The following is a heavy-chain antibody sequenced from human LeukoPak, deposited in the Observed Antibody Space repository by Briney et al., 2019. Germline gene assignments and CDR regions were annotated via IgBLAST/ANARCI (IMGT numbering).Heavy chain of an antibody. CDR2: IRSKAYGGTT. J-gene: IGHJ4*02. D-gene: IGHD2-15*01. V-gene: IGHV3-49*03. Sequence: GGSLRLSCTAPGFTFGDYAMSWFRQAPGKGLEWVGFIRSKAYGGTTEYAASVKGRFTISRDDSKSIAYLQMNGLKTEDTAVYYCTRGFRRYCSGGSCYELPDYWGQGTLVTVSS. CDR1: GFTFGDYA. CDR3: TRGFRRYCSGGSCYELPDY.